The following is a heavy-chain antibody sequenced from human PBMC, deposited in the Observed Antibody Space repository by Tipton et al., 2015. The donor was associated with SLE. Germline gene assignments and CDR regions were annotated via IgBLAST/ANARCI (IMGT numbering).Heavy chain of an antibody. V-gene: IGHV4-59*08. CDR3: ARGMLTWRGAIVGVDV. D-gene: IGHD2-8*01. CDR2: ISYGGGT. J-gene: IGHJ6*02. Sequence: TLSLTCSVSGGSVRSNYWIWIRQPPGKGLEWIGYISYGGGTNYNPSLKSRVTMSVDTAKNQFSLKLTSVTAADTAVYYCARGMLTWRGAIVGVDVWGQGTTVTVSS. CDR1: GGSVRSNY.